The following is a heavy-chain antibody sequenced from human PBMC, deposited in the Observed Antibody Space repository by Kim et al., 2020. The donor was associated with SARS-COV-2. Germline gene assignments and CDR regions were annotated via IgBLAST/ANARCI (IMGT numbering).Heavy chain of an antibody. CDR3: ARDAMGGVGGYLFPEYYYYYYGMDV. D-gene: IGHD3-22*01. Sequence: GGSLRLSCAASGFTFSSYGMHWVRQAPGKGLEWVAVIWYDGSNKYYADSVKGRFTISRDNSKNTLYLQMNSLRAEDTAVYYCARDAMGGVGGYLFPEYYYYYYGMDVWGQGTTVTVSS. CDR2: IWYDGSNK. CDR1: GFTFSSYG. V-gene: IGHV3-33*01. J-gene: IGHJ6*02.